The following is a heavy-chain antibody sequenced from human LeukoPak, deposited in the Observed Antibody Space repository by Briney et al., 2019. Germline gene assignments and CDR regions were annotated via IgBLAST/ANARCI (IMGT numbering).Heavy chain of an antibody. V-gene: IGHV4-59*01. CDR3: ARSPAAIENWFDP. Sequence: SGTLSLTCTVSGDSISGFYWSWIRQPPGKGLEWIGYIYYSGSTDYNPSLKSRLTISVDTSKNQFSLRLSSVTAADTAVYYCARSPAAIENWFDPWGQGTLVTVSS. D-gene: IGHD2-2*02. CDR2: IYYSGST. CDR1: GDSISGFY. J-gene: IGHJ5*02.